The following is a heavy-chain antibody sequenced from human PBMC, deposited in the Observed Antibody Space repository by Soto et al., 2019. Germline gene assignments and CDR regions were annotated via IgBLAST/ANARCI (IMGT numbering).Heavy chain of an antibody. CDR2: IYYSGRT. CDR1: GGSASSGSYY. D-gene: IGHD3-22*01. J-gene: IGHJ4*02. V-gene: IGHV4-61*01. Sequence: QVQLQESGPGLVKPSETLSLTCTVSGGSASSGSYYWSWLLKPPGKRLEWLGYIYYSGRTNYNPSLKSRVTISVYTAKNLFSLKLSSVTAADTAVYYCARVTYYDSSGYYPDSLDYWGQGTLVTVSS. CDR3: ARVTYYDSSGYYPDSLDY.